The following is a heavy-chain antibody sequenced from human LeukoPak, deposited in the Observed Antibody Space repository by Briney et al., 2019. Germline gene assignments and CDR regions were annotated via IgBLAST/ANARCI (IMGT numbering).Heavy chain of an antibody. V-gene: IGHV5-51*01. D-gene: IGHD3-10*01. CDR2: IYPGDSDT. Sequence: GESLKISCKASGYTFTSYWIAWVRQMPGKGLECMGIIYPGDSDTRYSPSFQGQVTISADKSISTAYLQWSSLKASDTAMYYCARHYYGSGSYGANSYYYYMDVWGKGTTVTVSS. J-gene: IGHJ6*03. CDR3: ARHYYGSGSYGANSYYYYMDV. CDR1: GYTFTSYW.